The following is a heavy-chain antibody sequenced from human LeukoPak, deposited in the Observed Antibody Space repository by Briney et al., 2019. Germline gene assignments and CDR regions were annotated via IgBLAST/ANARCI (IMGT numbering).Heavy chain of an antibody. CDR1: GYTFTSYD. CDR2: MNPNSGNT. V-gene: IGHV1-8*01. Sequence: ASVKVSCKASGYTFTSYDINWVRQAIGQGLEWMGWMNPNSGNTGYAQKFQGRVTMTRNTSISTAYMELSSLRSDDTAVYYCARKYLYGSGKPHFDYGGQGTLVTVSS. J-gene: IGHJ4*02. D-gene: IGHD3-10*01. CDR3: ARKYLYGSGKPHFDY.